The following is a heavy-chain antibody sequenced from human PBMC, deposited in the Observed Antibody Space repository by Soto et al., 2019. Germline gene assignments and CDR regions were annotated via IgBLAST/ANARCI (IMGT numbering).Heavy chain of an antibody. CDR1: GGSISSGGYY. V-gene: IGHV4-31*03. J-gene: IGHJ6*02. Sequence: QVQLQESGPGLVKPSQTLSLTCTVSGGSISSGGYYWTWLRQRPGKGLEWIGNNNYSGITYYNPSIKSRVTISLDTSKNQFSLKLSSVTAADTAVYYCARGSSIAGLYYGMDVWGQGTTVTVSS. CDR3: ARGSSIAGLYYGMDV. CDR2: NNYSGIT. D-gene: IGHD6-6*01.